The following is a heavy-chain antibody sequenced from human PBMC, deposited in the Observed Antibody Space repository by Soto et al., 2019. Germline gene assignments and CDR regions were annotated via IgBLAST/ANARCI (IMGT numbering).Heavy chain of an antibody. CDR1: GFIFKMYW. V-gene: IGHV3-74*01. CDR2: IYNDGSYT. J-gene: IGHJ4*02. D-gene: IGHD3-9*01. CDR3: TRGPRPISTGTLAY. Sequence: EVQLVESGGGLVPPGGSVRLSCAASGFIFKMYWMHWVRQTPGKGLVWISRIYNDGSYTDYADSVKGRFTISRDNVNDTLYLQMNNLRAEDSGLYYCTRGPRPISTGTLAYWGQGTQVTVSS.